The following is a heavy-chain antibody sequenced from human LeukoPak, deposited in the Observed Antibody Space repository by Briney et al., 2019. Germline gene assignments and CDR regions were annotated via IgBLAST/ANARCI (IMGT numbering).Heavy chain of an antibody. D-gene: IGHD6-13*01. CDR3: ATPSYSSSWGTIDV. V-gene: IGHV4-38-2*02. Sequence: KTSETLSFNCTVYGYSISNGFYWGWVRQHPGKGLEWIGSNYHSRSTYYNPSLKSRVTRAVATSKTQFDLNLSTVTAADNAIYYCATPSYSSSWGTIDVWGQGTMVTISS. CDR1: GYSISNGFY. CDR2: NYHSRST. J-gene: IGHJ3*01.